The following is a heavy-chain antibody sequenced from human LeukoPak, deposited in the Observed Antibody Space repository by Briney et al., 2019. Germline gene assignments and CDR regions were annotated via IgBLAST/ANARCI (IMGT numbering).Heavy chain of an antibody. J-gene: IGHJ4*02. Sequence: ASVKVSCKASGYTFTSYDINWVRQATGQGLEWMGWMNPNSGNTGYAQKFQGRVTMTRNTSISTAYMELGSLRSGDTAVYYCARGSELLFVEATIDYWGQGTLVTVSS. CDR2: MNPNSGNT. V-gene: IGHV1-8*01. CDR1: GYTFTSYD. D-gene: IGHD2-2*01. CDR3: ARGSELLFVEATIDY.